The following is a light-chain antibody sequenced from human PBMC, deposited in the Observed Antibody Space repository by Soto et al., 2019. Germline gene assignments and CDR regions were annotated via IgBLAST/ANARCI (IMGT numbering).Light chain of an antibody. CDR2: WAS. V-gene: IGKV4-1*01. CDR3: QRYGSSPPHT. Sequence: EIVMTQSPDSLAVSLGERATINCKSSQSVLYSSNNKNYLAWYQQKPGQPPKLLIYWASTRESGVPDRFSGSGSGTDFTLTISSLQAEDVAVYYCQRYGSSPPHTFGQGTKVEIK. J-gene: IGKJ2*01. CDR1: QSVLYSSNNKNY.